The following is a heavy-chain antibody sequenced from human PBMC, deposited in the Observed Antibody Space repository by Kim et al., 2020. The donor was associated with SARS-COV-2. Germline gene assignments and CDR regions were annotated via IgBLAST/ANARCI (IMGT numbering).Heavy chain of an antibody. CDR1: GGSISSHC. CDR2: GYYCGSA. Sequence: SETLSLTCTVSGGSISSHCCSWIRKPPGPGMDWDGYGYYCGSANYNPYLNRRIPITIEMSTNQNSLKLKLVTAAATATYYCECARSKRNYTDYSVEG. V-gene: IGHV4-59*11. J-gene: IGHJ4*02. CDR3: ECARSKRNYTDY. D-gene: IGHD3-10*02.